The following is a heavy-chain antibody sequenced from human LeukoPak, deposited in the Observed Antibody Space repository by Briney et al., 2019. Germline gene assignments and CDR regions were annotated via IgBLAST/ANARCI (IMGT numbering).Heavy chain of an antibody. Sequence: GGSLRLSCAASGFIVSTNYMSWVRRAPGKGLEWVSVIYSGGSTYYADSVKGRFTISRDNSKNTLYLQMNNLRAEDTAVYYCARYFYNRSGYPYYFDYWGQGTLVTVSS. CDR2: IYSGGST. D-gene: IGHD3-22*01. J-gene: IGHJ4*02. CDR1: GFIVSTNY. CDR3: ARYFYNRSGYPYYFDY. V-gene: IGHV3-53*01.